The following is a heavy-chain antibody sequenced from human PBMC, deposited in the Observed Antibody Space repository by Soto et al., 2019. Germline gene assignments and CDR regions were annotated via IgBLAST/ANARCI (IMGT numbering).Heavy chain of an antibody. J-gene: IGHJ3*02. CDR2: INAGNGNT. V-gene: IGHV1-3*01. D-gene: IGHD4-17*01. CDR1: GYTFTSYA. CDR3: AREKGDYGAFDI. Sequence: ASVKVSCKASGYTFTSYAMHWVRQAPGQRLEWMGWINAGNGNTKYSQKFQGRVTITRDTSASTAYMELSSLRSEDTAVHYCAREKGDYGAFDIWGQGTMVTVSS.